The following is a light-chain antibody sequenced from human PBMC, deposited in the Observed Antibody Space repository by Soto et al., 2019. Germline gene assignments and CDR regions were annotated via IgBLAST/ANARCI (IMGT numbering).Light chain of an antibody. V-gene: IGKV1-5*03. Sequence: DIQLTQSPSNLSASVGDRVXITXXXCQIIVGWLAWYQQKPGKAPKLLIYKPSTLESGVPSRFSGSASGTEFTLTIISLQPDDFATYYCQQYNGYGSWTFGQGTKV. CDR1: QIIVGW. J-gene: IGKJ1*01. CDR3: QQYNGYGSWT. CDR2: KPS.